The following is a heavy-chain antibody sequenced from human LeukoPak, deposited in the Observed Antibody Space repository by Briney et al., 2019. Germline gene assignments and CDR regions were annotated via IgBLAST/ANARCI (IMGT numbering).Heavy chain of an antibody. V-gene: IGHV4-59*01. CDR2: ISYSGST. J-gene: IGHJ4*02. CDR3: AREARGSNGYYYNF. D-gene: IGHD3-22*01. Sequence: SETLSLTCTVSCGSISSYYWSWIRQFPGKGLEWIGDISYSGSTKYNPTLKSRATISADTSKNQFSLKLTSVTAADTAVYYCAREARGSNGYYYNFWGQGTLVTVSS. CDR1: CGSISSYY.